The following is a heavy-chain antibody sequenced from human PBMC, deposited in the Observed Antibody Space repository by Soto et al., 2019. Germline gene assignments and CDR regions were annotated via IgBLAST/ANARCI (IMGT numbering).Heavy chain of an antibody. D-gene: IGHD5-12*01. CDR3: AVGYSGYDPTDDAFDI. J-gene: IGHJ3*02. CDR1: GGSISSSSYY. Sequence: QLQLQESGPGLVKPSETLSLTCTVSGGSISSSSYYWGWIRQPPGKGLEWIGSIYYSGSTYYNPSLKSRVTISVDTSKNQFSLKLSSVTAADTAVYYSAVGYSGYDPTDDAFDIWGQGTMVTVSS. CDR2: IYYSGST. V-gene: IGHV4-39*01.